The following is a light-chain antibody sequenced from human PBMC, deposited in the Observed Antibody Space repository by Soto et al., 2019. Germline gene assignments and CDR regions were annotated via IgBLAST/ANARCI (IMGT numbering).Light chain of an antibody. J-gene: IGLJ1*01. CDR1: SSNIGNNA. CDR3: AAWDDSLNGPV. CDR2: SNN. Sequence: QSVLTQPPSVSEAPRQRVTISCSGSSSNIGNNAVNWYQQLPGKAPKLLIYSNNQRPSGVPDRFSGSKSGTSASLAISGLQSEDEADYYCAAWDDSLNGPVFGTGTKLTVL. V-gene: IGLV1-36*01.